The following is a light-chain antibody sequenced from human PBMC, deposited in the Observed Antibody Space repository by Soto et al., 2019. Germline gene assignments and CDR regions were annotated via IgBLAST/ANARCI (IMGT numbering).Light chain of an antibody. CDR3: SSYTSSTTLYV. J-gene: IGLJ1*01. V-gene: IGLV2-14*01. CDR2: EVT. Sequence: QSALTQPASVSGSPGQSITISCTGTSSDVGGYNYVSWYQQHPGKAPKLMIYEVTTRPSGVSDRFSGSQSGNTASLTISGPQAEDEADYYCSSYTSSTTLYVFGTGTKVTVL. CDR1: SSDVGGYNY.